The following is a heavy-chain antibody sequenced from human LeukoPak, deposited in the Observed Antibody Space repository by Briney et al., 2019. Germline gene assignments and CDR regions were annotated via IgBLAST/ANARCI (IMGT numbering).Heavy chain of an antibody. D-gene: IGHD2-15*01. V-gene: IGHV4-59*01. CDR3: ARVSRCSGGSCYYFDY. J-gene: IGHJ4*02. Sequence: SETLPLTCTVSGGSISNYYWSWIRQPPGKGLEWIGYIYYSGSTNYNPSLKSRVTISVDTSKNQFSLKLSSVTAADTAVYYCARVSRCSGGSCYYFDYWGQGTLVTVSS. CDR1: GGSISNYY. CDR2: IYYSGST.